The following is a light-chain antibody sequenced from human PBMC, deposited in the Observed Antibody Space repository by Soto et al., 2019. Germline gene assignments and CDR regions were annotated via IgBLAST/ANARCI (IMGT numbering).Light chain of an antibody. J-gene: IGKJ5*01. Sequence: DIEATQSPSCVSASVGDRVTITCRSSQDIDGYLAWYQHKPGRPPELMIHGASRLQSGVPARFSGSGSGTDFTLSINSLQPEDFATYYCQQAYRFPITFGQGTRLEIK. CDR3: QQAYRFPIT. CDR2: GAS. CDR1: QDIDGY. V-gene: IGKV1D-12*01.